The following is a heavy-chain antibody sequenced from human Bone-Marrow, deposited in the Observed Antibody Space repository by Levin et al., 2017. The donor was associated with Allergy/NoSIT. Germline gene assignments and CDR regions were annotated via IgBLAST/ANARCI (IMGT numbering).Heavy chain of an antibody. V-gene: IGHV3-7*01. CDR3: VRSLGV. Sequence: GGSLRLSCADSALSFSNYWMDWVRQAPGKGLEWVASISEDGSEKRYADSVQGRFTISRDNAKNSVSLQINTLGVDDTAVFFCVRSLGVWGQGTTVTVSS. CDR2: ISEDGSEK. CDR1: ALSFSNYW. J-gene: IGHJ6*02.